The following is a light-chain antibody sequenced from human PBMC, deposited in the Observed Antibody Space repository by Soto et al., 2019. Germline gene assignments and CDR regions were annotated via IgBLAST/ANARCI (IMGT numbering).Light chain of an antibody. V-gene: IGLV1-51*01. J-gene: IGLJ2*01. CDR2: DHD. CDR1: SSNIGNNY. CDR3: ATWDRSLSVGV. Sequence: QSVLTQPPSVSAAPGQKVTISCSGSSSNIGNNYVFWYQQLPGTAPKLLIYDHDKRPSGIPDRFSGSKSGTSATLGITGLQTGDEADYYCATWDRSLSVGVFGGGTKLPVL.